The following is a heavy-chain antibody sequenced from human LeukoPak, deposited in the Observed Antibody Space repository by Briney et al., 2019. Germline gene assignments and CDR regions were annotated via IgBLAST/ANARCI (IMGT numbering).Heavy chain of an antibody. D-gene: IGHD3-22*01. CDR3: ARVVRYYYDSSGYASKYYFDY. V-gene: IGHV4-4*07. CDR1: GGSISSYY. CDR2: IYTSGST. J-gene: IGHJ4*02. Sequence: PSETLSLTCTVSGGSISSYYWSWIRQPAGKGLEWIGRIYTSGSTNYNPSLKSRVTISVDKSKNQFSLKLSSVTAADTAVYYCARVVRYYYDSSGYASKYYFDYWGQGTLVTVSS.